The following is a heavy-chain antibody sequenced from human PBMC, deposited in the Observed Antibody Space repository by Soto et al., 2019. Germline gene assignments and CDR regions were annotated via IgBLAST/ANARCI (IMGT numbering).Heavy chain of an antibody. D-gene: IGHD3-16*01. Sequence: QVQLQESGPGLVKPSETLSLTCTVSGGSISSYYWSWIRQPPGKGLEWIGYIYYSGSTNYNPSLKSRVTISVDTSKNQFSLKLSSVSAADTAIYYCARHYTSSWFHHWGQGTLVTVSS. J-gene: IGHJ5*02. CDR2: IYYSGST. V-gene: IGHV4-59*08. CDR1: GGSISSYY. CDR3: ARHYTSSWFHH.